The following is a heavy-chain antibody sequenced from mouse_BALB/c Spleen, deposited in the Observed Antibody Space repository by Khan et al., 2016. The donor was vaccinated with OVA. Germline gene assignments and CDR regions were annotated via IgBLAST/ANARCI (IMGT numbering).Heavy chain of an antibody. D-gene: IGHD1-1*01. Sequence: DLVKPGASVKLSCKASGYTFTSYWINWIKQRPGQGLEWVGHIGPGSGNPDYNEVFKGKATLTVDTSSSTVYIQLSSLSSEDSAVYFCVRSNYYGNGLYAMDYWGQGTSVTVSS. V-gene: IGHV1S41*01. CDR2: IGPGSGNP. CDR3: VRSNYYGNGLYAMDY. CDR1: GYTFTSYW. J-gene: IGHJ4*01.